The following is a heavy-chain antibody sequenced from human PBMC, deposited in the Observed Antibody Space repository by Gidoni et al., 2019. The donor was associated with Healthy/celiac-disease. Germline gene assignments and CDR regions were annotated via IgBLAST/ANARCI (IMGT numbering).Heavy chain of an antibody. CDR2: ISAYNGNT. CDR3: ARGPSLRITMVRGAHYGMDV. D-gene: IGHD3-10*01. J-gene: IGHJ6*02. V-gene: IGHV1-18*01. Sequence: QVQLVQSGAEVKKPGASVKVSCKASGYTFTSYGIRWVRQAPGQGLEWMGWISAYNGNTNYAQKLQGRVTMTTDTSTSTAYMELRSLRSDDTAVYYCARGPSLRITMVRGAHYGMDVWGQGTTVTVSS. CDR1: GYTFTSYG.